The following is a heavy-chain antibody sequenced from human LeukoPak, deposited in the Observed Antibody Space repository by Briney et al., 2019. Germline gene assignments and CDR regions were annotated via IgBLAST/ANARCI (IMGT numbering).Heavy chain of an antibody. CDR2: ISWDGGST. J-gene: IGHJ4*02. CDR3: ARDSGYDQPYYFDY. D-gene: IGHD5-12*01. V-gene: IGHV3-43*01. Sequence: GGSLRLSCAASGFTFDDYTMHWVRQAPGKGLEWVSLISWDGGSTYYADSVKGRFTISRDNAKNSLYLQMNSLRAEDTAVYYCARDSGYDQPYYFDYWGQGTLVTVSS. CDR1: GFTFDDYT.